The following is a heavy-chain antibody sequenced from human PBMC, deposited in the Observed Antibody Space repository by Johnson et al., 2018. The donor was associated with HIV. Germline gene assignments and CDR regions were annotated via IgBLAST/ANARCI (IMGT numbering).Heavy chain of an antibody. Sequence: QMLLVESGGGVVQPGRSLRLSCAASGFTFSNYAVHWVRQAPGKGLEWVAVISYDGSTEYYADSVKGRFTISRDNSKNTLYLQMNSLRAEDTAVYYCARLTWDQNRGWDAFDIWGQGTMVTVSS. CDR1: GFTFSNYA. V-gene: IGHV3-30*04. J-gene: IGHJ3*02. CDR2: ISYDGSTE. D-gene: IGHD1-26*01. CDR3: ARLTWDQNRGWDAFDI.